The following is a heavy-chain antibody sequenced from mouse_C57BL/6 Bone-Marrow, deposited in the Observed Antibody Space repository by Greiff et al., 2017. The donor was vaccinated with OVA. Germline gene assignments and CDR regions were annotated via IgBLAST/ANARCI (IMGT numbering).Heavy chain of an antibody. V-gene: IGHV1-5*01. CDR3: TRWPTVYYFDY. D-gene: IGHD4-1*02. CDR1: GYTFTSYW. J-gene: IGHJ2*01. Sequence: VQLQQSGTVLARPGASVKMSCKTSGYTFTSYWMHWVKQRPGQGLEWIGAIYPGNSDTSYNQKFKGKAKLTAVTSARTAYKELSSLTNEDSAVYYCTRWPTVYYFDYWGQGTTLTVSS. CDR2: IYPGNSDT.